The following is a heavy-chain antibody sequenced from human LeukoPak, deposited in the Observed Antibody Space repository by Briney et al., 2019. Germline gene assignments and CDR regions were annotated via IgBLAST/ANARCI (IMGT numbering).Heavy chain of an antibody. CDR1: GGTFSSYA. Sequence: SVKVSCKASGGTFSSYAISSVRQAPGQGLEWMGGIIPIFGRANYAQKFQGRVTITADESTSKAYMELSSMRSEDTAVYYCARPPNSQYYDILTGYPVWGQGTTVTVSS. CDR2: IIPIFGRA. CDR3: ARPPNSQYYDILTGYPV. J-gene: IGHJ6*02. D-gene: IGHD3-9*01. V-gene: IGHV1-69*01.